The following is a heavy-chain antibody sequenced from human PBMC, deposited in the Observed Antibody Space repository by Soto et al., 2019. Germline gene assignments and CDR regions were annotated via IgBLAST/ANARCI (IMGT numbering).Heavy chain of an antibody. CDR2: IRSKASGGTA. CDR3: TRDQPITP. CDR1: GFTFGDYA. J-gene: IGHJ3*01. V-gene: IGHV3-49*04. D-gene: IGHD3-10*01. Sequence: LRLSCTAAGFTFGDYAMSWVRQAPGKGLEWVGYIRSKASGGTAEYAASVKGRFTFSRDDSKSIAYLQMNSLKIEDTAIYYCTRDQPITPWGQGTMVTVSS.